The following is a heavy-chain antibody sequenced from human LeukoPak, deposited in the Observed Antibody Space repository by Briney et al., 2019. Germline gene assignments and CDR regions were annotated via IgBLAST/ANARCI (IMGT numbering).Heavy chain of an antibody. CDR2: IYTSGST. CDR3: ARLSADSSSSRGFDY. CDR1: GASISSYY. D-gene: IGHD2-2*01. Sequence: PSETLSLTCTVSGASISSYYWTWIRQPAGKGLEWIGRIYTSGSTNYNPSLKSRVTMSVDTSKNQFSLKLSSVTAADTTVYYCARLSADSSSSRGFDYWGQGTLVTVSS. V-gene: IGHV4-4*07. J-gene: IGHJ4*02.